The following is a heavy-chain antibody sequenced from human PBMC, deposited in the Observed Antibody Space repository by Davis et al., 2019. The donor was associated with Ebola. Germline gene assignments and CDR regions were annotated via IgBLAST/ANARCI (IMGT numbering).Heavy chain of an antibody. J-gene: IGHJ4*02. Sequence: GESLKISYAASGFTFSRYSMSWVRQAPGKGLEWVANIKQDGSEKYYVDSVKGRFTISRDNSKNTLYLQMNSLRAEDTAVYYCARARSSPWSGYFDYWGQGTLVTVSS. D-gene: IGHD6-13*01. CDR3: ARARSSPWSGYFDY. V-gene: IGHV3-7*04. CDR1: GFTFSRYS. CDR2: IKQDGSEK.